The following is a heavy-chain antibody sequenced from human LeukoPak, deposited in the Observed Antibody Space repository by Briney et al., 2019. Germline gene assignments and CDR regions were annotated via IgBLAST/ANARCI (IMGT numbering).Heavy chain of an antibody. D-gene: IGHD4-17*01. Sequence: PGGSLRLSCAASGFTFSSYSMNWVRQAPGKGLEWVSYISSSSSTIYYADSVKGRFTISRDNAKNTLYLQMNSLRAEDTAVYYCARDLDYGDYPFDYWGQGTLVTVSS. J-gene: IGHJ4*02. CDR1: GFTFSSYS. V-gene: IGHV3-48*04. CDR3: ARDLDYGDYPFDY. CDR2: ISSSSSTI.